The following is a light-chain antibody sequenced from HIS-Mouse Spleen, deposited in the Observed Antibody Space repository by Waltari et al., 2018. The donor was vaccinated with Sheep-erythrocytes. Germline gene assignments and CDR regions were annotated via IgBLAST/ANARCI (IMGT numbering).Light chain of an antibody. J-gene: IGLJ2*01. V-gene: IGLV2-11*01. CDR1: SSDVGGYNY. Sequence: QSALTQPRSVSASPGQSVTLPCTGTSSDVGGYNYVSWYQQHPGKAPKLMIYDVSKRPSGVPDRFSGSKSGNTASLTISGLQAEDEADYYCCSYAGSYTLVFGGGTKLTVL. CDR3: CSYAGSYTLV. CDR2: DVS.